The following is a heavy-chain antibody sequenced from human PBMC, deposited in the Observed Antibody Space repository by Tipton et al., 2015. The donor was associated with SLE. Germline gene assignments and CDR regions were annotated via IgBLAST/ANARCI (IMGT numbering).Heavy chain of an antibody. CDR3: AKGYSSGWYGSGWYFDL. J-gene: IGHJ2*01. D-gene: IGHD6-19*01. CDR2: IRYDGSNK. V-gene: IGHV3-30*02. Sequence: SLRLSCAASGFTFSSYGMHWVRQAPGKGLEWVAFIRYDGSNKYYADSVKGRFTISRDNSKNTLYLQMNSLRAEDTAVYYCAKGYSSGWYGSGWYFDLWGRGTLVTVSS. CDR1: GFTFSSYG.